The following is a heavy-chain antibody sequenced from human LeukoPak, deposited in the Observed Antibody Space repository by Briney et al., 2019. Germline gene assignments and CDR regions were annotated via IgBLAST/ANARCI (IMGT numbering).Heavy chain of an antibody. J-gene: IGHJ1*01. Sequence: GGSLRLSCAASGFTFSSYSMNWVRQAPGKGLEWVSSISRSSSNIYYADSVKGRFTISRDNAKNSLYLQMNSLRAEDTAVYYCARTDETAPAEDFQHWGQGTLVTVSS. CDR1: GFTFSSYS. D-gene: IGHD2-21*02. CDR2: ISRSSSNI. CDR3: ARTDETAPAEDFQH. V-gene: IGHV3-21*01.